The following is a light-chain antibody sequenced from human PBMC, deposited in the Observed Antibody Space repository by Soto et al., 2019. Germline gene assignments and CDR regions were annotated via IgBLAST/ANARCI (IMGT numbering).Light chain of an antibody. CDR3: SSHTDSDTYV. Sequence: QSVLTRPPSVSGSPGQSVTISCTGTSSDVGNYNRVSWYQQPPGTAPKLMIYEVTNRPSGVPDRFSGSKSGNTASLTITGLQAEDEADYYCSSHTDSDTYVFGTGTKVTVL. CDR1: SSDVGNYNR. CDR2: EVT. V-gene: IGLV2-18*02. J-gene: IGLJ1*01.